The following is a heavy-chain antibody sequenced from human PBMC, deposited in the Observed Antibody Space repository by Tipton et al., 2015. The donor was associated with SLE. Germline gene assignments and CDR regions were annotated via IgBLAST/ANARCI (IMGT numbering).Heavy chain of an antibody. D-gene: IGHD4-11*01. J-gene: IGHJ6*03. CDR3: VRDREDHGNYPTVYYRYYMDV. CDR1: GGSISSGSYY. V-gene: IGHV4-61*02. Sequence: TLSLTCTVSGGSISSGSYYWSWIRQPAGKGLEWIGRIYTSGSTHYNPSLKSRVTISVDTSKNQFSLRLNSVTAADTAVYYCVRDREDHGNYPTVYYRYYMDVWGKGITVTVSS. CDR2: IYTSGST.